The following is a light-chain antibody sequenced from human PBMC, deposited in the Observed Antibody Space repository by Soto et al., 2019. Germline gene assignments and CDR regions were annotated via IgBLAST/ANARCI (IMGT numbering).Light chain of an antibody. V-gene: IGKV1-13*02. J-gene: IGKJ5*01. Sequence: AIQLTQSPSSLSASVGDRVTITCRASQGISSALAWYQQKPGKAPKLLIYDASSLESGVPSRFSGSGSGTDFTLTISSLQPEDFATYYCQQFHSYPLEVTFGQGTRLEIK. CDR3: QQFHSYPLEVT. CDR2: DAS. CDR1: QGISSA.